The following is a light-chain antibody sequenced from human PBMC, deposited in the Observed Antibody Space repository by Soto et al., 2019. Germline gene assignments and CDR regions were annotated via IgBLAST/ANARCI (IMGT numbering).Light chain of an antibody. CDR3: QQYNNWPIT. V-gene: IGKV3-20*01. J-gene: IGKJ5*01. CDR2: DTS. CDR1: QSVRDNY. Sequence: EIVLTQSPGTLSLSPGERGTLSCRSSQSVRDNYFAWYQQKPGQAPSLLICDTSRRATGIPDRFSGSGSGTDFTLTISRLEPEDFAVYYCQQYNNWPITFGRGTRLEIK.